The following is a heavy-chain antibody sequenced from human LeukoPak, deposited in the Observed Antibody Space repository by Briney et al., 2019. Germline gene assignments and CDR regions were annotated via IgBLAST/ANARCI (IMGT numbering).Heavy chain of an antibody. D-gene: IGHD1-26*01. J-gene: IGHJ4*02. CDR2: INPSGGST. CDR3: ARDISEIVGAIESDY. CDR1: GYTFTSYY. V-gene: IGHV1-46*03. Sequence: ASVKVSCKASGYTFTSYYMHWVRQAPGQGLEWMGIINPSGGSTSYAQKFQGRVTITRDTSTSTVYMELSSLRSEDTAVYYCARDISEIVGAIESDYWGQGTLVTVSS.